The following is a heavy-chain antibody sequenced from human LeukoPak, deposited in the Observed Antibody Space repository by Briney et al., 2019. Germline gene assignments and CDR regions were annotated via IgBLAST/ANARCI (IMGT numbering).Heavy chain of an antibody. D-gene: IGHD4-23*01. CDR1: GGSISGFY. CDR2: IYYSGST. Sequence: SEILSLTCTVPGGSISGFYWIWIRQPPGKALEWIGYIYYSGSTNYNPSLKSRAALSVDTSKNQFSLKLSSVTAADTALYYCARVSNAFSGNGAFDIWGQGTMVTVSS. CDR3: ARVSNAFSGNGAFDI. J-gene: IGHJ3*02. V-gene: IGHV4-59*01.